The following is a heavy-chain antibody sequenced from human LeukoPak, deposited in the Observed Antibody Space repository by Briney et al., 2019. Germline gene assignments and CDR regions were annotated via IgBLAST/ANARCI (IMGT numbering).Heavy chain of an antibody. Sequence: GGSLRLSCAASGFTFSSYGMHWVRQAPGKGLEWVAVISYDGSNKYYADSVKGRFTISRDNSKNTLYLQMNSLRAEDTAVYYCAKGDYYDSSGFQNMDVWGKGTTVTISS. CDR2: ISYDGSNK. V-gene: IGHV3-30*18. J-gene: IGHJ6*03. D-gene: IGHD3-22*01. CDR3: AKGDYYDSSGFQNMDV. CDR1: GFTFSSYG.